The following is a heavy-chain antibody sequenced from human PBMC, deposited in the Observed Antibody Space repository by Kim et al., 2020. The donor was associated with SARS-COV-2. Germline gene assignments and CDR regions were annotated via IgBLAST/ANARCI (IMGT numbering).Heavy chain of an antibody. CDR2: ISSSSSNT. CDR1: GFTFSDYY. V-gene: IGHV3-11*06. J-gene: IGHJ6*02. D-gene: IGHD2-2*01. CDR3: ARGEYQLLLYYYYGMDV. Sequence: GGSLRLSCAASGFTFSDYYMSWIRQAPGKGLEWVSYISSSSSNTNYADSVKGRFTISRDNAKNSLYLQMNSLRAEDTAVYYCARGEYQLLLYYYYGMDVWGQGATVTVSS.